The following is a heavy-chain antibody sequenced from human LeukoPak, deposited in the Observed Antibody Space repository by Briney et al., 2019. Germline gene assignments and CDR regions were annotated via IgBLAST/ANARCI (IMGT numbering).Heavy chain of an antibody. V-gene: IGHV4-39*07. D-gene: IGHD4-11*01. CDR1: SGCISSTTYY. Sequence: SETLSLTCTVSSGCISSTTYYWAWIRQPPGKGLERIGSIYYNGDTYYNPSLKSRVIISADTSKNQFSLKLTSVTAADTAAYYCARGPNTAGNYRAFDLWGQGTKVTVSS. CDR2: IYYNGDT. J-gene: IGHJ3*01. CDR3: ARGPNTAGNYRAFDL.